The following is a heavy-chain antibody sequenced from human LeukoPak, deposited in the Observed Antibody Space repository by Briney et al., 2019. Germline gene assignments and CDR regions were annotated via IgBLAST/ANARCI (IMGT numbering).Heavy chain of an antibody. CDR2: VSADAVDT. J-gene: IGHJ5*02. Sequence: GGSLRLSCVASGFTFSNHAMTWVRQAPGKGLEWVSAVSADAVDTFYAPSVKGRFTISRDNSKNTMYLQINSLRAEDTAIYYCAKDVWWSVSWGQGTLVTVSS. D-gene: IGHD2-8*02. CDR3: AKDVWWSVS. V-gene: IGHV3-23*01. CDR1: GFTFSNHA.